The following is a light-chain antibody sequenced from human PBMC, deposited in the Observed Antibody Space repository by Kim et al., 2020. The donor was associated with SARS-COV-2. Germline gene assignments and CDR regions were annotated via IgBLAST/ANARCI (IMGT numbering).Light chain of an antibody. CDR2: DNT. V-gene: IGLV1-40*01. Sequence: QRVTISCPGSGSNIGAGFDVHWYQHLPGTAPKLLIFDNTNRPSGVPDRFSGSKSGTSASLAITGLQAEDEAEYYCQSYDNSLRGYVFGTGTKVTVL. CDR1: GSNIGAGFD. J-gene: IGLJ1*01. CDR3: QSYDNSLRGYV.